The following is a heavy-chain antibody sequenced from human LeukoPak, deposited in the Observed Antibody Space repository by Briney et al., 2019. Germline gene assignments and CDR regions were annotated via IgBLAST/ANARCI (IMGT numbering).Heavy chain of an antibody. J-gene: IGHJ6*03. D-gene: IGHD4-23*01. CDR3: AKNGALRWRRHYYMDG. V-gene: IGHV3-23*01. Sequence: GGSLRLSCAASGVTSSSYAMSWVRQAPGKGLEWVAAISGSGGSTYYADSVKGRFTISRDNSKNTLYLQMNSLRAQDMAVYYCAKNGALRWRRHYYMDGWGKGTKVTVS. CDR2: ISGSGGST. CDR1: GVTSSSYA.